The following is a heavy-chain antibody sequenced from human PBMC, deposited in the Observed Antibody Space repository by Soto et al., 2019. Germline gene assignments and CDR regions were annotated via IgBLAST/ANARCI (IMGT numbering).Heavy chain of an antibody. D-gene: IGHD3-10*01. CDR2: IYYSGST. V-gene: IGHV4-59*01. Sequence: SETLSLTCTVSGGSISFYYWSWIRQSPGKGLEWIGHIYYSGSTYYNPSLESRVTISLDTSKNQFSLKLSSVTAADTAVYYCARDLTMDRGVIGYWGQGTLVTVSS. CDR1: GGSISFYY. CDR3: ARDLTMDRGVIGY. J-gene: IGHJ4*02.